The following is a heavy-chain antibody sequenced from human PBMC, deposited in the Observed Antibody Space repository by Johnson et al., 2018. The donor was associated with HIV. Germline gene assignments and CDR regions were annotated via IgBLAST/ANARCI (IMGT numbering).Heavy chain of an antibody. Sequence: MQLVESGGGSVKSGGSLRVSCAASGFTFSNAWMSWVRQAPGKGLEWVSAISGSGGSTYYADSVKGRFTISRDNSKNTLYLQMNSLRAEDTAVYYCAKGLLIAAAHDAFDIWGQGTMVTVSS. D-gene: IGHD6-13*01. V-gene: IGHV3-23*04. CDR2: ISGSGGST. J-gene: IGHJ3*02. CDR3: AKGLLIAAAHDAFDI. CDR1: GFTFSNAW.